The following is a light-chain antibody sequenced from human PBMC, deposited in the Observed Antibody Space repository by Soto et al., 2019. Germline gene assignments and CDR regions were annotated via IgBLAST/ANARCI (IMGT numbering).Light chain of an antibody. Sequence: SLLNQPSSGSRSPGQSSTISCTGTSSDVGGYNYVSWYQHHPGKAPKLMIFDVSNRPSGVSNRFSGSKSGNTASLTISGLQPEDEADYYCSSYTTTNTRQIVFGTGTKV. CDR1: SSDVGGYNY. J-gene: IGLJ1*01. V-gene: IGLV2-14*03. CDR3: SSYTTTNTRQIV. CDR2: DVS.